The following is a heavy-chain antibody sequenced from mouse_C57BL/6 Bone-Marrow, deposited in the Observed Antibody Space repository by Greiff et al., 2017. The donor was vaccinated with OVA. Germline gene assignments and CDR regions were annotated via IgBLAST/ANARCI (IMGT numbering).Heavy chain of an antibody. CDR3: ASIYYDYSDWYFDV. CDR1: GFTFSDYY. Sequence: EVKLMESEGGLVQPGSSMKLSCTASGFTFSDYYMAWVRQVPEKGLEWVANINYDGSSTYYLDSLKSRFIISRDNAKNILYLQMSSLKSEDTATYYCASIYYDYSDWYFDVWGTGTTVTVSS. CDR2: INYDGSST. V-gene: IGHV5-16*01. D-gene: IGHD2-4*01. J-gene: IGHJ1*03.